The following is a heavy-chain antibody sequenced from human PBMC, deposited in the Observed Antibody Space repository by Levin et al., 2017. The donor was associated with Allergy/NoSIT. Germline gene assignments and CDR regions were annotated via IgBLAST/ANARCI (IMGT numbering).Heavy chain of an antibody. CDR2: ISYDGSNK. CDR3: AKDRSYYDSSGFGY. CDR1: GFTFSSYG. V-gene: IGHV3-30*18. D-gene: IGHD3-22*01. J-gene: IGHJ4*02. Sequence: GGSLRLSCAASGFTFSSYGMHWVRQAPGKGLEWVAVISYDGSNKYYADSVKGRFTISRDNSKNTLYLQMNSLRAEDTAVYYCAKDRSYYDSSGFGYWGQGTLVTVSS.